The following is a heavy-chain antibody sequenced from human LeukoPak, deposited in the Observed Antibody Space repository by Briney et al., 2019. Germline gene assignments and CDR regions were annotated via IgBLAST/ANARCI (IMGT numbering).Heavy chain of an antibody. Sequence: SETLSLTCAVYGGSFSGYYWSWIRQPPGKGLEWIGYIYYSGSTNYNPSLKSRVTISVDTSKNQFSLKLSSVTAADTAVYYCARSPFVYSSSWILWFDPWGQGTLVTVSS. CDR2: IYYSGST. CDR1: GGSFSGYY. D-gene: IGHD6-13*01. V-gene: IGHV4-59*08. CDR3: ARSPFVYSSSWILWFDP. J-gene: IGHJ5*02.